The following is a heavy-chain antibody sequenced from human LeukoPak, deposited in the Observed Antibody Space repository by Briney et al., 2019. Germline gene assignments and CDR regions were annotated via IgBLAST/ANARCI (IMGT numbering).Heavy chain of an antibody. CDR3: ARVTGGYSYGYEGYYFDY. J-gene: IGHJ4*02. CDR2: LYYSGST. D-gene: IGHD5-18*01. Sequence: SETLSLTCTVSGGSISSSTYYRGWIRQPPGKGLEWIGSLYYSGSTYYNPSLKSRVTISVDTSKNQFSLKLSFVTAADTAVYYCARVTGGYSYGYEGYYFDYWGQGTLVTVSS. V-gene: IGHV4-39*07. CDR1: GGSISSSTYY.